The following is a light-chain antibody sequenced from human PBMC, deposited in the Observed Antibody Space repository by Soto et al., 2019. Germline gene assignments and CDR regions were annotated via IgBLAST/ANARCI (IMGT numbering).Light chain of an antibody. CDR3: QQHYSTPVT. Sequence: DIQMTQSPSSLSASVGDRVTITCRASQSISNYLNWYQQKPGKAPNLLIYAVSLLQSGVPSRFSGSGSGTVFTLTISSLQHDDFATYYCQQHYSTPVTFGPGTKVDIK. CDR2: AVS. CDR1: QSISNY. J-gene: IGKJ3*01. V-gene: IGKV1-39*01.